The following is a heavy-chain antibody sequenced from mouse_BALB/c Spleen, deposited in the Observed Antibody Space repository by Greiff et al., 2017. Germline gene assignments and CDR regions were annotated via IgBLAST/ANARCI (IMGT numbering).Heavy chain of an antibody. CDR3: ASYGYDGFDY. V-gene: IGHV1-80*01. J-gene: IGHJ2*01. Sequence: QVQLKESGAELVRPGSSVKISCKASGYAFSSYWMNWVKQRPGQGLEWIGRIYPGDGDTNYNGKFKGKATLTADKSSSTAYMQLSSLTSEDSAVYFCASYGYDGFDYWGQGTTLTVSS. D-gene: IGHD2-2*01. CDR2: IYPGDGDT. CDR1: GYAFSSYW.